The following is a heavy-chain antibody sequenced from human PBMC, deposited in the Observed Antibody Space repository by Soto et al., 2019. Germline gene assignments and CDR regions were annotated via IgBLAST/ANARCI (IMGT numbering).Heavy chain of an antibody. J-gene: IGHJ6*02. CDR1: GFIFKHHA. CDR2: IWYDGSHT. CDR3: ARDGQQLAPYAMDV. D-gene: IGHD1-1*01. Sequence: QVQLVESGGGVVQPGRSLRLSCAASGFIFKHHAMHWVRQAAGKGLEWVAQIWYDGSHTYYTDSVKGRFTIPRDNLKDMVYLQMDSLRAEDTAVYYCARDGQQLAPYAMDVWGQGTTVTVSS. V-gene: IGHV3-33*01.